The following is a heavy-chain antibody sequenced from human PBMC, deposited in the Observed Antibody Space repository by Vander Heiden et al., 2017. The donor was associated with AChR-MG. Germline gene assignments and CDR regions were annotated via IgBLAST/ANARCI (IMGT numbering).Heavy chain of an antibody. Sequence: EVQLVESGGGSVKPGGSLRLSCAASGFTFSNAWMSWVRQAPGKGLEWVGRIKSKTDGGTTDYAAPVKGRFTISRDDSKNTLYLQMNSLKTEDTAVYYCTTSTRDYEDYYYYGMDVWGQGTTVTVSS. V-gene: IGHV3-15*01. CDR2: IKSKTDGGTT. CDR1: GFTFSNAW. CDR3: TTSTRDYEDYYYYGMDV. D-gene: IGHD4-17*01. J-gene: IGHJ6*02.